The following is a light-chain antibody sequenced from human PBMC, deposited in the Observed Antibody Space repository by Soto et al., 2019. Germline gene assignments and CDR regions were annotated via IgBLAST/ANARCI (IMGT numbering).Light chain of an antibody. CDR2: GAS. CDR1: RDIGTY. Sequence: QMTQSPSSLSASVGDRVTFTCRASRDIGTYLAWYQHKPGKVPELLIFGASTLQPGVPSRFSGSVSGTDFTLTISSLQPEDVATYYCQRYNTVPHTFGQGTRVEIK. V-gene: IGKV1-27*01. J-gene: IGKJ1*01. CDR3: QRYNTVPHT.